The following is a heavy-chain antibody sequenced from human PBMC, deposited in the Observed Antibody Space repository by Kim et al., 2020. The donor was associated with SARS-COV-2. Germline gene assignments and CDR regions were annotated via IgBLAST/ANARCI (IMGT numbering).Heavy chain of an antibody. CDR1: GFTFRNAW. D-gene: IGHD4-17*01. V-gene: IGHV3-15*01. J-gene: IGHJ4*02. CDR2: IKSKTDGGTT. CDR3: TTDLDYGDYVLF. Sequence: GGSLRLSCAGSGFTFRNAWMSWVRQAPGKGLEWVGRIKSKTDGGTTDYAAPVKGRFTISRDDSKNTMYLQLNSLQTEDTAVYYYTTDLDYGDYVLFRGQGTLVTVSS.